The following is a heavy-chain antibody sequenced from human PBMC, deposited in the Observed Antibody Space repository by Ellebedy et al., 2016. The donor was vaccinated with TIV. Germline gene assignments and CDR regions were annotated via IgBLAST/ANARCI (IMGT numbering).Heavy chain of an antibody. J-gene: IGHJ4*02. CDR1: GASISSYY. CDR2: IHTSGTT. V-gene: IGHV4-4*07. D-gene: IGHD3-22*01. CDR3: EAEAPISDSSGYLHPH. Sequence: SETLSLTXNFSGASISSYYWSWIRQTAGKGLEWIGHIHTSGTTNYNPSLKSRVTMSVDTSRNQFSLKLTSVTAADTAVYYCEAEAPISDSSGYLHPHWGQGTLVTVSS.